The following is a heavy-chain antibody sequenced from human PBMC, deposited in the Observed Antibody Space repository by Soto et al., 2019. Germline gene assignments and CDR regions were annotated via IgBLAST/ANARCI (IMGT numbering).Heavy chain of an antibody. V-gene: IGHV1-69*01. CDR3: SRTSPFGGAGAGTPLDY. J-gene: IGHJ4*02. CDR2: IIPLFGTG. D-gene: IGHD3-16*01. Sequence: QVQLVQSGAEVKKPGSSVKVSCKASGGTFSNYAITWVRQAPGQGLEWMGGIIPLFGTGKYAQKFQGRVTISGEGTTGTGYLEVNRLRSEDTALLFCSRTSPFGGAGAGTPLDYWGQGTLVTVSS. CDR1: GGTFSNYA.